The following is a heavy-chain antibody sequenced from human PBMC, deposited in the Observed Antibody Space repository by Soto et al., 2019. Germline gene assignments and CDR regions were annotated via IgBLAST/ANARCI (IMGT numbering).Heavy chain of an antibody. CDR3: AKVRLRDYSLGYVFDS. V-gene: IGHV3-30*18. Sequence: HPGGSLRLSCAASGFTFSSYAMSWVRQAPGKGLEWVVLISYVGSKTYYADSVKGRFTISRDNSKNTLYLQMSSLRVEDTAVYYCAKVRLRDYSLGYVFDSWGQGTLVTVSS. CDR1: GFTFSSYA. CDR2: ISYVGSKT. J-gene: IGHJ4*02. D-gene: IGHD5-18*01.